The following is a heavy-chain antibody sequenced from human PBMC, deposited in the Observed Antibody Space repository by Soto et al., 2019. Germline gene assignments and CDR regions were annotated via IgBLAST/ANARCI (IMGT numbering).Heavy chain of an antibody. Sequence: GSLRLSCAASGFTVSSNYMSWVRQAPGKGLEWASVIYSGGSTYYADSVKGRFTISRHNSKNTLYLQMNSLRAEDTAVYYCARERVGGDYYYYYMDVWGKGTTVTVSS. CDR3: ARERVGGDYYYYYMDV. V-gene: IGHV3-53*04. CDR1: GFTVSSNY. J-gene: IGHJ6*03. D-gene: IGHD1-26*01. CDR2: IYSGGST.